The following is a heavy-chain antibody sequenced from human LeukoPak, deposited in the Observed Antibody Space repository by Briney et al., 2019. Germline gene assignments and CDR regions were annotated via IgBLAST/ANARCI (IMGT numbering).Heavy chain of an antibody. CDR3: ARDMDYPVEYYYYYMDV. CDR2: IYYSGST. D-gene: IGHD3/OR15-3a*01. Sequence: PSETLSLTCTVSGGSISSYYWSWIRQPPGKGLEWIGYIYYSGSTNYNPSLKSRVTISVDTSKNQFSLKLSSVTAADTAVYYCARDMDYPVEYYYYYMDVWGKGTTVTVSS. CDR1: GGSISSYY. V-gene: IGHV4-59*01. J-gene: IGHJ6*03.